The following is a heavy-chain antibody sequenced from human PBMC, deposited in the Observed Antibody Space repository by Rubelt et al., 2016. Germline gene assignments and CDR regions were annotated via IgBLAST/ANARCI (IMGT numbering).Heavy chain of an antibody. CDR3: ARGGILNDIEY. J-gene: IGHJ4*02. D-gene: IGHD1-14*01. CDR1: GYRSTPYG. Sequence: QLQLVQSGAEVKKPGASVKVSCKLSGYRSTPYGINWVRQAPGQGLEWMGWRNTNSGNTGYAQKFQGRHTMTRNTSISTAYMELSSLRSEETAVYYCARGGILNDIEYWGQGTLVTVSS. CDR2: RNTNSGNT. V-gene: IGHV1-8*01.